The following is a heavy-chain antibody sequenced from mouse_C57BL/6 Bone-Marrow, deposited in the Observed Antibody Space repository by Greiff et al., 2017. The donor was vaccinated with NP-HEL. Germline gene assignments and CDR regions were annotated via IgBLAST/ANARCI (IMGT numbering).Heavy chain of an antibody. CDR1: GYTFTSYW. V-gene: IGHV1-53*01. CDR2: INPSNGGT. CDR3: ARDDGYYEGAMDY. J-gene: IGHJ4*01. D-gene: IGHD2-3*01. Sequence: VQLQQPGPELVKPGASVKLSCKASGYTFTSYWMHWVKQRPGQGLEWIGNINPSNGGTNYNEKFKSKATLTVDKSSSTAYMQLSSLTSEDSAVYYCARDDGYYEGAMDYWGQGTSVTVSS.